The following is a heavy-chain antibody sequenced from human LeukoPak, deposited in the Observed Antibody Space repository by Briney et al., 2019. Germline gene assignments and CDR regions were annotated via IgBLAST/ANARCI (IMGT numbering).Heavy chain of an antibody. Sequence: PGGSLRLSCAASGFTFDDYAMHWVRQAPGKGLEWVSVIYSGGSTYYADSVKGRFTISRDNSKNTLYLQMNSLRAEDTAVYYCARGRNYYDSSGYYYLYYWGQGTLVTVSS. CDR1: GFTFDDYA. V-gene: IGHV3-53*01. CDR3: ARGRNYYDSSGYYYLYY. J-gene: IGHJ4*02. CDR2: IYSGGST. D-gene: IGHD3-22*01.